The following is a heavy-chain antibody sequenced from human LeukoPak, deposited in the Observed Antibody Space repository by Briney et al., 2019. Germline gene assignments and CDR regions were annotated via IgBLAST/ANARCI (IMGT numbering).Heavy chain of an antibody. Sequence: PGGSQRLSCEVSGFTFTDYWTNWVRQAPGKGPEWVASIRQDGSEKTYVDSVKGRFTISRDNTKNSLSLQLNGLRAEDTAVYYCARDGTAAGLYFDLWGQGTLVTVSS. D-gene: IGHD6-13*01. V-gene: IGHV3-7*01. CDR1: GFTFTDYW. CDR3: ARDGTAAGLYFDL. J-gene: IGHJ4*01. CDR2: IRQDGSEK.